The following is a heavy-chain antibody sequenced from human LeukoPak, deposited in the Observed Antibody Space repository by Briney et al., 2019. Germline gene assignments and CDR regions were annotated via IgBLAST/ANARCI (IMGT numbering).Heavy chain of an antibody. D-gene: IGHD2-2*01. Sequence: PGGSLRLSCAASGFTFSSYAMSWVHQAPGKGLEWVSAISGSGGSTYYADSVKGRFTISRDNSKNTLYLQMNSLRAEDTAVYYCAKGSWYQLLSGDYWGQGTLVTVSS. V-gene: IGHV3-23*01. J-gene: IGHJ4*02. CDR1: GFTFSSYA. CDR3: AKGSWYQLLSGDY. CDR2: ISGSGGST.